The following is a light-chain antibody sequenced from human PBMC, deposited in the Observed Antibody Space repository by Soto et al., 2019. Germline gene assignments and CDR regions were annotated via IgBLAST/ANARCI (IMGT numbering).Light chain of an antibody. CDR1: QSVSSTF. CDR2: GAS. Sequence: EILLTQSPGTLSLSPGERATLSCRASQSVSSTFFGLYQQRRGQAHRLLIYGASTRATGIPDRFSGSGSGTDFTLTISGLEPEDFAVYDCQHYGNSQFPFVPGTKLDIK. J-gene: IGKJ3*01. V-gene: IGKV3-20*01. CDR3: QHYGNSQFP.